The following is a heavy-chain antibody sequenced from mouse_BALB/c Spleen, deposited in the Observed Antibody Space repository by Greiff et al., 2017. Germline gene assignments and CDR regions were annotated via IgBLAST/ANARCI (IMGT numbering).Heavy chain of an antibody. CDR2: IDPANGNT. J-gene: IGHJ1*01. Sequence: EVQLQESGAELVKPGASVKLSCTASGFNIKDTYMHWVKQRPEQGLEWIGRIDPANGNTKYDPKFQGKATITADTSSNTAYLQLSSLTSEDTAFYYCASTTVVGPYWYFDVWGAGTTVTVSS. CDR1: GFNIKDTY. V-gene: IGHV14-3*02. D-gene: IGHD1-1*01. CDR3: ASTTVVGPYWYFDV.